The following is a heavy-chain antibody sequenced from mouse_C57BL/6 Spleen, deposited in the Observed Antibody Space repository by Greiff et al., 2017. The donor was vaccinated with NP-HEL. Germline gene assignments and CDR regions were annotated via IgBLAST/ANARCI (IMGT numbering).Heavy chain of an antibody. CDR2: ISSGGSYT. J-gene: IGHJ1*03. Sequence: VKLVESGGDLVKPGGSLKLSCAASGFTFSSYGMSWVRQTPDKRLEWVATISSGGSYTYYPDSVKGRFTISRDNAKNTLYLQMSSLKSEDTAMYYCARLDYYGSSDWYFDVWGTGTTVTVSS. V-gene: IGHV5-6*02. CDR1: GFTFSSYG. D-gene: IGHD1-1*01. CDR3: ARLDYYGSSDWYFDV.